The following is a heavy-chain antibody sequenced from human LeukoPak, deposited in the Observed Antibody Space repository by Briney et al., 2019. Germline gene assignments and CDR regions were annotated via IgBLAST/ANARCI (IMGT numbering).Heavy chain of an antibody. D-gene: IGHD6-13*01. CDR2: MGGSGTGA. Sequence: GGSLRLSCAASGFTFSSYSMNWVRQAPGKGLEWVSGMGGSGTGAYHADSVKGRFTISRDNSKNTLYLEMNSLRAEDTAVYYCAKWGGSSVAFFYYGMDVWGQGTTVTVSS. J-gene: IGHJ6*02. V-gene: IGHV3-23*01. CDR3: AKWGGSSVAFFYYGMDV. CDR1: GFTFSSYS.